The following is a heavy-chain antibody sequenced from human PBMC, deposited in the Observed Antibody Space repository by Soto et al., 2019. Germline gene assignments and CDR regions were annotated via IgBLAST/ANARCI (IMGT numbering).Heavy chain of an antibody. D-gene: IGHD5-12*01. CDR1: GFTFSSYA. CDR2: ISGSGGST. CDR3: AKDGRGEYSGFGRVANPNHFDH. Sequence: EVQLLESGGGLVQPGGSLRLSCAASGFTFSSYAMSWVRQAPGKGLEWVGAISGSGGSTYYADSVKGRFTIARDNSKTPLNLELSSLRAEDTAVYYCAKDGRGEYSGFGRVANPNHFDHWGQGTLVTVSS. J-gene: IGHJ4*02. V-gene: IGHV3-23*01.